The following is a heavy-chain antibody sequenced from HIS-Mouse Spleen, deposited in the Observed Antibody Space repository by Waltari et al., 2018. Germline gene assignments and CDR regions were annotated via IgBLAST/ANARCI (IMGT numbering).Heavy chain of an antibody. CDR2: IYYSGRT. J-gene: IGHJ2*01. CDR1: GGSISSSSHY. CDR3: AREIPYSSSWYDWYFDL. V-gene: IGHV4-39*07. Sequence: QLQLQESGPGLVKPSETLSLTCTVSGGSISSSSHYWCWIRQPPGKGLEWIGIIYYSGRTYYNPSLKSRVTISVDTSKNQFSLKLSSVTAADTAVYYCAREIPYSSSWYDWYFDLWGRGTLVTVSS. D-gene: IGHD6-13*01.